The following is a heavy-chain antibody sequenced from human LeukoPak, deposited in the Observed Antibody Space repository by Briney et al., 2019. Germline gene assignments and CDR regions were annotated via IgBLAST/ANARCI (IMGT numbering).Heavy chain of an antibody. CDR3: ARDPGYCSGGSCYGYSDY. J-gene: IGHJ4*02. CDR2: INPSGSST. D-gene: IGHD2-15*01. CDR1: GYTFTSYY. Sequence: ASVKVSCKASGYTFTSYYMHWVRQAPGQGLEWMGIINPSGSSTSYAQKFQGRVTMTRDTSTSTVYMELSSLRSEDTAVYYCARDPGYCSGGSCYGYSDYWGQGTLVTVSS. V-gene: IGHV1-46*03.